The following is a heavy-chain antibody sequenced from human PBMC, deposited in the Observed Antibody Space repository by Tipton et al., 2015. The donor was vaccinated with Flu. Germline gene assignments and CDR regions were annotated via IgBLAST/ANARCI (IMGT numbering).Heavy chain of an antibody. CDR3: ARGSMANLFDF. CDR2: IIPITGTP. Sequence: QMQLVQSGAEVKKPGSSVKVSCKASGDNFRSYAINWVRQARGQGLEWMGGIIPITGTPHYAQKFQGRVTITADESTSTVYMEVRSLRSEDTGVYSCARGSMANLFDFWGQGTLVTVSS. V-gene: IGHV1-69*01. CDR1: GDNFRSYA. D-gene: IGHD5-24*01. J-gene: IGHJ4*02.